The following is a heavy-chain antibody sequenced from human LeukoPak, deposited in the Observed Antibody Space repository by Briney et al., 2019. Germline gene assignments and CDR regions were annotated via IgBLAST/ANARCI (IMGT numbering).Heavy chain of an antibody. V-gene: IGHV3-30*18. J-gene: IGHJ6*03. CDR2: ISYDGSSK. D-gene: IGHD2/OR15-2a*01. CDR3: AKAADQYYYSYFYYMDV. Sequence: GRSLRLSCAASGFTLSSYGMHWVRQAPGKGLEWVAVISYDGSSKDYADSVKGRFTISRDNSKNTLYLQMNSLTVEDTAVYYCAKAADQYYYSYFYYMDVWGKGTTVTVSS. CDR1: GFTLSSYG.